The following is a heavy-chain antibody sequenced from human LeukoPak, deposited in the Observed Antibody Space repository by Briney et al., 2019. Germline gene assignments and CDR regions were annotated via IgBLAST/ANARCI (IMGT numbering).Heavy chain of an antibody. Sequence: GGSLRLSCAASGFTFSSYAMHWVRQAPGKGLEYVSAISSNGGSTYYANSVKGRFTISRDNSKNTLYLQMGSLRAEDMAVYYCARGAGRYYDSSGYTFDYWGQGTLVTVSS. V-gene: IGHV3-64*01. CDR3: ARGAGRYYDSSGYTFDY. CDR2: ISSNGGST. CDR1: GFTFSSYA. D-gene: IGHD3-22*01. J-gene: IGHJ4*02.